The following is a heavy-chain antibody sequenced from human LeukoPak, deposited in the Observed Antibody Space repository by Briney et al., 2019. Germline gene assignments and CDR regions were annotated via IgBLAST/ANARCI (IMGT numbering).Heavy chain of an antibody. CDR1: GGSINSGSYY. CDR3: ASIAVVPAAMPFYYYYYMDV. Sequence: SKTLSLTCTVSGGSINSGSYYCGWIRQPPGKGLEWIGTIYYSGSTYYNPSLKRRVTISVDTSKNQFSLKLSSVTAADTAVYYCASIAVVPAAMPFYYYYYMDVWGKGTTVTVSS. V-gene: IGHV4-39*01. J-gene: IGHJ6*03. CDR2: IYYSGST. D-gene: IGHD2-2*01.